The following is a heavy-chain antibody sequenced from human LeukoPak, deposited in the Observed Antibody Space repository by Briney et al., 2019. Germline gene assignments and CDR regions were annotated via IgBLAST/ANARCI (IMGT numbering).Heavy chain of an antibody. CDR1: GGSFSGFY. J-gene: IGHJ4*02. Sequence: SETLSLTCAVYGGSFSGFYWSWIRQPPGKELEWIGEINHSGSTNYNPSLKSRVTISVDTSKNQFSLKVSSVTAADTAVYYCARGGQWSSGWYYWGQGTLVTVSS. D-gene: IGHD6-19*01. CDR3: ARGGQWSSGWYY. V-gene: IGHV4-34*01. CDR2: INHSGST.